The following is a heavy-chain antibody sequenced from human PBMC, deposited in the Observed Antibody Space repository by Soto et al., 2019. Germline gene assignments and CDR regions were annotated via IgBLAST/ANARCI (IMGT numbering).Heavy chain of an antibody. Sequence: PGESLKISCKGSGYSFTSYWIGWVRQMPGKGLEWMGGIYPGDSDSRYSPSFQGQVTISADNSISTAYLQWSSLKASDTAMYYCARLDSGSYPYYYYYGIDVCGQGTTVTVSS. D-gene: IGHD1-26*01. J-gene: IGHJ6*02. CDR1: GYSFTSYW. V-gene: IGHV5-51*01. CDR2: IYPGDSDS. CDR3: ARLDSGSYPYYYYYGIDV.